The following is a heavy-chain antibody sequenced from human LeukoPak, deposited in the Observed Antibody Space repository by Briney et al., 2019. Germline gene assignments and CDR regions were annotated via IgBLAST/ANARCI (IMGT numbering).Heavy chain of an antibody. CDR2: INPSGGPA. CDR3: ARGPPTTMTNRYFGLFDP. Sequence: ASVKVSCKVSGYTFTRYYIHWVRQAPGQGLEWMGIINPSGGPANYAQKNQGRVTMTRDTSTSTVYMELNSLKSEDTAVYYCARGPPTTMTNRYFGLFDPWGQGTSVTVSS. J-gene: IGHJ5*02. D-gene: IGHD4-17*01. CDR1: GYTFTRYY. V-gene: IGHV1-46*01.